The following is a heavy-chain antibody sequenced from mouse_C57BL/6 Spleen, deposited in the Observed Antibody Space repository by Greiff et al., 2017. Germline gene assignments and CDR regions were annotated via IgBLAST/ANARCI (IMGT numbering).Heavy chain of an antibody. CDR3: ARDDYYGTPFAY. V-gene: IGHV1-82*01. Sequence: QVQLKESGPELVKPGASVKISCKASGYAFSSSWMNWVKQRPGKGLEWIGRIYPGDGDTNYNGKFKGKATLTADKSSSTAYMQLSSLTSEDSAVYFCARDDYYGTPFAYWGQGTLVTVSA. CDR2: IYPGDGDT. J-gene: IGHJ3*01. D-gene: IGHD1-1*01. CDR1: GYAFSSSW.